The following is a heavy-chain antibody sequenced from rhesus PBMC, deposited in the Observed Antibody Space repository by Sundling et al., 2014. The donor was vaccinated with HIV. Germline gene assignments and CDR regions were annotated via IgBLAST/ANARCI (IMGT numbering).Heavy chain of an antibody. J-gene: IGHJ4*01. V-gene: IGHV3-38*01. CDR2: LRNIGNTYST. D-gene: IGHD4-29*01. CDR3: TRDLGGFGTAYGYFDY. Sequence: EVQLVESGGGLAQPGGPVRLSCAASGFTFSDHYFDWVRQAPGKGLEWVGRLRNIGNTYSTEYAASVKGRFTISRDVSKNTLFLQMSSLKTEDTAVYYCTRDLGGFGTAYGYFDYWGQGVLVTVSS. CDR1: GFTFSDHY.